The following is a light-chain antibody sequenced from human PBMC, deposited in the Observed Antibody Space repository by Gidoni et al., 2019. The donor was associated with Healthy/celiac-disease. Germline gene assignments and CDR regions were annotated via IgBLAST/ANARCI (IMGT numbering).Light chain of an antibody. CDR1: QSVRSY. J-gene: IGKJ4*01. CDR3: QQRSNWPLT. V-gene: IGKV3-11*01. Sequence: ENVVTQSPATLSWSPGERATLSCRASQSVRSYLAWYQQKPGQAPRLLIYDASNRATGIPSRFSGSGSGTDFTLTISSLEPEDFAVYYCQQRSNWPLTFGGGTKVEIK. CDR2: DAS.